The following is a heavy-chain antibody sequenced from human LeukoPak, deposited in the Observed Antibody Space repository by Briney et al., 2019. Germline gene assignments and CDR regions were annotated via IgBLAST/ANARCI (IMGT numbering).Heavy chain of an antibody. CDR1: GFTFSTYS. Sequence: GGSLRLSCAVAGFTFSTYSMNWVRQTPGKGLEWVSSISRTSRCIYYADSVKGRITLSRDNGKSSLYLQMNSLRAEDTAVYYCARGGMGANSQEYFYYGMDVWGQGATVTVSS. CDR3: ARGGMGANSQEYFYYGMDV. J-gene: IGHJ6*02. CDR2: ISRTSRCI. V-gene: IGHV3-21*01. D-gene: IGHD2-8*01.